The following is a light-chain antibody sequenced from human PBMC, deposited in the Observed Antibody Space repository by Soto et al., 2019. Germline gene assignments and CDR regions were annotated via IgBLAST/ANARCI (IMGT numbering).Light chain of an antibody. Sequence: QSALTQPASVSGSPGQSITIPCTGTSSDVGGYNYVSWYQHHPGKAPKLMIYEVNNRPSGVSNRFSGSKSGNTASLTISGLQAEDEAAYYCSSYTTTSTHVFGTGTKVTVL. CDR1: SSDVGGYNY. CDR3: SSYTTTSTHV. J-gene: IGLJ1*01. CDR2: EVN. V-gene: IGLV2-14*01.